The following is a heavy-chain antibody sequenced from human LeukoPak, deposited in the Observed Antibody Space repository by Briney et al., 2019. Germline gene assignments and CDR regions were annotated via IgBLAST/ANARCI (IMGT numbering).Heavy chain of an antibody. D-gene: IGHD6-13*01. Sequence: ASVKVSCKASGYTFTSYGISWVRQAPGQGLEWMGWISACNGNTNYAQKLQGRVTMTTDTSTSTAYMELRSLRSDDTAVYYCARALGRYNSSWYLGDYFDYWGQGTLVTVSS. V-gene: IGHV1-18*01. CDR1: GYTFTSYG. CDR2: ISACNGNT. CDR3: ARALGRYNSSWYLGDYFDY. J-gene: IGHJ4*02.